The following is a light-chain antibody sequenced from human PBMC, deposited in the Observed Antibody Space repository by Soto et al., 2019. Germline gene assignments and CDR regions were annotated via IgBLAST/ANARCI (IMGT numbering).Light chain of an antibody. V-gene: IGKV1-39*01. CDR3: QQRYSTPRT. CDR2: AAS. Sequence: DIQMTQSPSSLSASVGDRVTITCRASQSISSYLNWYQQKPGKAPKLLIYAASSLQSGVPSRFSGSGSWTDFTLNISSLQPEDFANYYCQQRYSTPRTFGPGTKVDIK. CDR1: QSISSY. J-gene: IGKJ3*01.